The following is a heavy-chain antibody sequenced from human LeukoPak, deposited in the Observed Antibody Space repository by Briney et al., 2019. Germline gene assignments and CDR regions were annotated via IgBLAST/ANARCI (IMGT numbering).Heavy chain of an antibody. Sequence: GGSLRLSCAASGFTVSSNYMSWVRQAPGKGLEWVSVIYSGGSTYYADSVKGRFTISRDNSKNTLYLQMNSLRAEDTAVYYCARGGSRDGYNLFDYWGQGTLVTVSS. CDR1: GFTVSSNY. D-gene: IGHD5-24*01. J-gene: IGHJ4*02. V-gene: IGHV3-66*02. CDR2: IYSGGST. CDR3: ARGGSRDGYNLFDY.